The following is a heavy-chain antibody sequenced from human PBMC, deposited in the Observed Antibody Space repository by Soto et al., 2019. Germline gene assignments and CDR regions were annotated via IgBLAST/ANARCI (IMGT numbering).Heavy chain of an antibody. CDR3: ARLGRDLWVDYYYGMDV. CDR2: IYPGDSDT. Sequence: LKISCKGSGYSFTSYWIGWVRQMPGKGLEWMGIIYPGDSDTRYSPSFQGQVTISADKSISTAYLQWSSLKASDTAMYYCARLGRDLWVDYYYGMDVWGQGTTVTVSS. CDR1: GYSFTSYW. D-gene: IGHD2-21*01. J-gene: IGHJ6*02. V-gene: IGHV5-51*01.